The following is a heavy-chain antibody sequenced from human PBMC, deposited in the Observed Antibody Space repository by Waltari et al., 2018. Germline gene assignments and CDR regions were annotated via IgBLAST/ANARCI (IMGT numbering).Heavy chain of an antibody. V-gene: IGHV3-23*01. CDR3: AKVGGRGGALYYFDY. CDR2: ISGSGGST. J-gene: IGHJ4*02. Sequence: EVQLLESGGGLVQPGGSLRLSCAASGFTFSRYALSWVRPAPGKGLEWVSAISGSGGSTYYAESGKGRFTIPRDNSKNTRDLQMNSLRAEDTAVYYCAKVGGRGGALYYFDYWGQGTLVTVSS. CDR1: GFTFSRYA. D-gene: IGHD3-16*01.